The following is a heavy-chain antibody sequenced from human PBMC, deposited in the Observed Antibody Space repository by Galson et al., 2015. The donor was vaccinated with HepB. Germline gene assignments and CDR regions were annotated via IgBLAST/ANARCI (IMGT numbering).Heavy chain of an antibody. CDR2: INWNGGDT. D-gene: IGHD3-10*01. Sequence: SLRLSCAATGFIFDDYDMSWVRQVPGKGLEWVSGINWNGGDTDYADSVKGRFTISRDYAENSLYLQMNSLRAEDTALYYCARDETTMARGVIHKWYSGYWGQGILVTVSS. CDR3: ARDETTMARGVIHKWYSGY. V-gene: IGHV3-20*04. J-gene: IGHJ4*02. CDR1: GFIFDDYD.